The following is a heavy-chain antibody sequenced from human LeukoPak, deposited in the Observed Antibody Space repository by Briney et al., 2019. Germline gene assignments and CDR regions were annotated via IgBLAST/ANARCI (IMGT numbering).Heavy chain of an antibody. V-gene: IGHV4-39*01. CDR2: VYHSGST. CDR1: GGSISSSSSY. CDR3: ARQYEPYSSSFDY. D-gene: IGHD6-19*01. J-gene: IGHJ4*02. Sequence: KASETLSLTCTASGGSISSSSSYWGWIRQPPGKGLEWIGSVYHSGSTYYNPSLKSRVTTSVDTSKNHFSLKLSSVTAADTAVYYCARQYEPYSSSFDYWGQGTLVTVSS.